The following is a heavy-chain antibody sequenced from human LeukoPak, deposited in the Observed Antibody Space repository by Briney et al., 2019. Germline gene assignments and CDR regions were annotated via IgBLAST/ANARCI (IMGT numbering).Heavy chain of an antibody. Sequence: SQTLSLTCTVSGGSISTGGSYWSWIRQPPGKGLEWIGYVYYSGRTNYNPSLKSRVTISVDTSKDQFSLKLSSVTAADTAVYYCARTFSESYYYYGMDGGGQGTTVTVS. CDR1: GGSISTGGSY. D-gene: IGHD1-26*01. J-gene: IGHJ6*02. CDR2: VYYSGRT. V-gene: IGHV4-61*08. CDR3: ARTFSESYYYYGMDG.